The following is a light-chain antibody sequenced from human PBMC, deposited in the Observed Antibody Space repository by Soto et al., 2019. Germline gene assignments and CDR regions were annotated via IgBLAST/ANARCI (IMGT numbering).Light chain of an antibody. J-gene: IGKJ3*01. Sequence: DIQMTQSPSSVSASVGDRVTITCRSSQGIGSWLVWYQQKPGKAPKLLIYAAASLQSGVPSRFSATFSGTEFTLTISSLQPEDLATYFCQQANSFPLTFGPGTKVDIK. V-gene: IGKV1-12*01. CDR1: QGIGSW. CDR3: QQANSFPLT. CDR2: AAA.